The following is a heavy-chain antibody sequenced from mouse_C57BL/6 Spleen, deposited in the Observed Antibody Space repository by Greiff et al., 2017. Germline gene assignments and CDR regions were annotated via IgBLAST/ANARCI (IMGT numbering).Heavy chain of an antibody. D-gene: IGHD6-5*01. CDR1: GYTFTSYD. J-gene: IGHJ2*01. Sequence: QVQLQQSGPELVKPGASVKLSCKASGYTFTSYDINWVKQRPGQGLEWIGWIYPRDGSTKYNEKFKGKATLTVDTSSSTAYMELHSLTSEDSAVYFCARWCYAQGSNYFDYWGQGTTLTVSS. CDR2: IYPRDGST. V-gene: IGHV1-85*01. CDR3: ARWCYAQGSNYFDY.